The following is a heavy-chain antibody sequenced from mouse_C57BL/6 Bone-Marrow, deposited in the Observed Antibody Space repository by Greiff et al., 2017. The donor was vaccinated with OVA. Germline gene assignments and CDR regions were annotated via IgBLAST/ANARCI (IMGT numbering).Heavy chain of an antibody. CDR2: IWSGGST. CDR3: ARNSYYYGSSYDYYAMDY. CDR1: GFSLTSYG. D-gene: IGHD1-1*01. V-gene: IGHV2-2*01. J-gene: IGHJ4*01. Sequence: VKLMESGPGLVQPSQSLSITCTVSGFSLTSYGVHWVRQSPGKGLEWLGVIWSGGSTNYNAAFISRMSISKDHSKIQVFFKMNSLQADDTAIYYCARNSYYYGSSYDYYAMDYWGQGTSVTVSS.